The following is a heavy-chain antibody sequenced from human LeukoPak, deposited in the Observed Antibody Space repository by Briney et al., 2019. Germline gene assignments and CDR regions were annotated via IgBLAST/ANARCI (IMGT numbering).Heavy chain of an antibody. Sequence: GGSLRLSCAATGFNFSAYGRSLVGQSPGKGLEWVSAIIASGGSTYHADSVKGRFTISRDNSKNTLYLQLNSLRVDDTAVYYCAIYCTNPIYLPDYYGMDVWGQGTTVTVSS. CDR3: AIYCTNPIYLPDYYGMDV. D-gene: IGHD2-8*01. CDR1: GFNFSAYG. V-gene: IGHV3-23*01. J-gene: IGHJ6*02. CDR2: IIASGGST.